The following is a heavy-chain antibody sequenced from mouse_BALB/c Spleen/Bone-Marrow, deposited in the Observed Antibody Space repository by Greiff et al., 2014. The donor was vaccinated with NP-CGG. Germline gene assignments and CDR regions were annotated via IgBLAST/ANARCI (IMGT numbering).Heavy chain of an antibody. J-gene: IGHJ3*01. CDR1: GYTFTDYE. Sequence: QVQLQQSGAELVRPGASVTLSCKASGYTFTDYEMHWVKQTPVHGLEWIGAIDPETGGTAYNQKFKGKATLTADKSSSTAYMELRSLTSEDSAVYYCTRWDGNYGWFAYWGQGTLDTVSA. V-gene: IGHV1-15*01. CDR2: IDPETGGT. D-gene: IGHD2-1*01. CDR3: TRWDGNYGWFAY.